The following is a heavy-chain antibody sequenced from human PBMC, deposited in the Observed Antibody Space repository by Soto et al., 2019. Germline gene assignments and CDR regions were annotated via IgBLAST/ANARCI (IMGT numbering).Heavy chain of an antibody. CDR3: TESYSSSSSYYGMDV. CDR2: IRSKAYGGTT. V-gene: IGHV3-49*03. D-gene: IGHD6-6*01. CDR1: GFTFGDYA. Sequence: PGGFLRLSCTASGFTFGDYAMSWFRQAPGKGLEWVGFIRSKAYGGTTEYAASVKGRFTISRDDSKSIAYLQMNSLKTEDTAAYYCTESYSSSSSYYGMDVWGQGTTVTVSS. J-gene: IGHJ6*02.